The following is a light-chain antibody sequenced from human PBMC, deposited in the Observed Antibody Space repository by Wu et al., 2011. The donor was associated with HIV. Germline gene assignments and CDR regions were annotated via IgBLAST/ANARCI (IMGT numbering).Light chain of an antibody. V-gene: IGKV3-20*01. J-gene: IGKJ2*01. Sequence: EIVLTQSPGTLSLSPGERATLSCRASQNIGLKLAWYQQKPGQAPRLLIYGASSRATGIPDRFSGSGSGTDFTLTISSLVPEDFAVYYCQHYGSSPXTFGQGTKLEIK. CDR2: GAS. CDR3: QHYGSSPXT. CDR1: QNIGLK.